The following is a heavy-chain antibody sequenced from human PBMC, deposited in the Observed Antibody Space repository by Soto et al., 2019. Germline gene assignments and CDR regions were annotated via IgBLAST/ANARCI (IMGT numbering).Heavy chain of an antibody. J-gene: IGHJ4*02. D-gene: IGHD4-17*01. CDR1: GGSISSYY. CDR2: IYYSGST. Sequence: PSETLSLTSTVSGGSISSYYWSWIRQPPGKGLEWIGYIYYSGSTNYNPSLKSRVTISVDTSKNQFSLKLSSVTAADTAVYYCATSHDYGDASFVYWGQGTLVTVSS. CDR3: ATSHDYGDASFVY. V-gene: IGHV4-59*01.